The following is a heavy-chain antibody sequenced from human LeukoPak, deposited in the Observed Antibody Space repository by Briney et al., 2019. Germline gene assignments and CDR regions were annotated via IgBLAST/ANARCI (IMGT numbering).Heavy chain of an antibody. CDR2: IIPIFCTA. D-gene: IGHD6-13*01. CDR1: GGTFSSYA. Sequence: SVKVSCKASGGTFSSYAISWVRQAPGQGLEWMVGIIPIFCTANYTQKFQGRVTITTDEYTSIAYMELSSLRSEDTAVYYCARDLGSEAAADNVGVAFDIWGQGTMVTVSS. CDR3: ARDLGSEAAADNVGVAFDI. J-gene: IGHJ3*02. V-gene: IGHV1-69*05.